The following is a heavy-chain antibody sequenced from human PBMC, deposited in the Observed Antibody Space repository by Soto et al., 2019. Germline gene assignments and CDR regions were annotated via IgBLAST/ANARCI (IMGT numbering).Heavy chain of an antibody. D-gene: IGHD2-2*01. CDR2: IYYSGST. V-gene: IGHV4-59*01. CDR3: AASGGTRATPYHNFDY. Sequence: SETLSLTCTVSGGSISSYYWSWIRQPPGKGLEWIGYIYYSGSTNYNPSLKSRVTISVDTSKSQFSLKLSSVTAADTAVYYCAASGGTRATPYHNFDYWGQGTLVTVSS. J-gene: IGHJ4*02. CDR1: GGSISSYY.